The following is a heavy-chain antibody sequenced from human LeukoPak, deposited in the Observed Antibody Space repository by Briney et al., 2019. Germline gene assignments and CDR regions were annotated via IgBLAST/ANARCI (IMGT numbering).Heavy chain of an antibody. D-gene: IGHD5-12*01. CDR1: GGSISSSSYY. CDR2: IYYSGSP. V-gene: IGHV4-39*07. CDR3: ARSCRILDIVATIRARLGGNGFDI. J-gene: IGHJ3*02. Sequence: PSETLSLTGTVSGGSISSSSYYGGWIRRPPGKGLEWMGSIYYSGSPYYNPSTKSRVTISVDTSKNQFSLKLSSVTAADTAVYYCARSCRILDIVATIRARLGGNGFDIWGQGTMVTVSS.